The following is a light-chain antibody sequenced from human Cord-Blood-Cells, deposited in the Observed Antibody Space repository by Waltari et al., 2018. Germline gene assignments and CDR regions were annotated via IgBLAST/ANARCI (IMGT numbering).Light chain of an antibody. Sequence: QSVLTQPPSASGTPGPRVTIPRSGRSPNTGRNYVNWYQQLPGTAPKLRIYRINQRPSGVPDRFSGSKSGTSASLAISGLRSEDEADYYCAAWDDSLSGVVFGGGTKLTVL. CDR2: RIN. V-gene: IGLV1-47*01. CDR1: SPNTGRNY. CDR3: AAWDDSLSGVV. J-gene: IGLJ2*01.